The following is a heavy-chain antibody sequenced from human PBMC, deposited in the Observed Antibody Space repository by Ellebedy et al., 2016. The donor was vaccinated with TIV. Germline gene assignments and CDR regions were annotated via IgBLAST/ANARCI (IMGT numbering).Heavy chain of an antibody. J-gene: IGHJ6*02. D-gene: IGHD3-22*01. V-gene: IGHV4-59*11. Sequence: GSLRLXCTVAGGSISSHYWSWIRQPPGKGLEWIGYIHYRGSSNFNPSLKSRVTISVDTSKNQFSLKLSSVTAADAAVYYCAGDRMYYYDSSGSYSYYGMDVWGQGTTVTVSS. CDR2: IHYRGSS. CDR1: GGSISSHY. CDR3: AGDRMYYYDSSGSYSYYGMDV.